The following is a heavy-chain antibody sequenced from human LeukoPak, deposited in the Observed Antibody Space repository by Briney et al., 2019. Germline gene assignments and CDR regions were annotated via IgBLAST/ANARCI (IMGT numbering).Heavy chain of an antibody. V-gene: IGHV1-18*01. CDR1: GYTFTSYG. J-gene: IGHJ4*02. CDR2: ISAYNGNT. CDR3: ARDRHYYDSSDSKGVMGN. D-gene: IGHD3-22*01. Sequence: ASVKVSCKASGYTFTSYGINWVRQAPGQGPEWMGWISAYNGNTKYAQNLQGRVTMTTDTSTSTAYMELSSLRSEDTAVYYCARDRHYYDSSDSKGVMGNWGQGTLVTVSS.